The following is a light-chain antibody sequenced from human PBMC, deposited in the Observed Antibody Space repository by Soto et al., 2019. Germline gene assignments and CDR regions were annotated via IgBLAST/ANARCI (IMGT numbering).Light chain of an antibody. CDR1: QSVSSSY. Sequence: EIVLTQSPGTLSLSPGERATLSCRASQSVSSSYLAWYQQKPGQAPRLLIYGASSRATGIPDRFSGSGSGTDFPLTISSLEPEDFAVYYCQQYGSSPTFGQGTKVDIK. CDR2: GAS. V-gene: IGKV3-20*01. J-gene: IGKJ1*01. CDR3: QQYGSSPT.